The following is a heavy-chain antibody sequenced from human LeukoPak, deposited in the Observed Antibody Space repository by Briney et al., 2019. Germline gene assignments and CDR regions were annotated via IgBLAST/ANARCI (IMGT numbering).Heavy chain of an antibody. CDR3: AKDRVRFGENH. CDR1: GFTFSSYW. J-gene: IGHJ5*02. CDR2: ISGSGGST. V-gene: IGHV3-23*01. D-gene: IGHD3-16*01. Sequence: GGSLRLSCAASGFTFSSYWMHWVRQAPGKGLEWVSAISGSGGSTYYADSVKGRFTISRDNSKNTLYLQMNSLRAEDTAVYYCAKDRVRFGENHWGQGTLVTVSS.